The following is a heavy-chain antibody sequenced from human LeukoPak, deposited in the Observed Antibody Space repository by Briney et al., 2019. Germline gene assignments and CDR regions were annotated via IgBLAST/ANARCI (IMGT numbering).Heavy chain of an antibody. CDR2: ISYDGSNK. J-gene: IGHJ6*02. Sequence: PGGSLRLSCAASGFTFSSYAMHWVRQAPGKGLEWVAVISYDGSNKYYADSVKGRFTISRDNSKNTLYLQMNSLRAEDTAVYYCARDQGYSYGHGPIAIYYYYGMDVWGQGTTVTVSS. CDR1: GFTFSSYA. CDR3: ARDQGYSYGHGPIAIYYYYGMDV. V-gene: IGHV3-30-3*01. D-gene: IGHD5-18*01.